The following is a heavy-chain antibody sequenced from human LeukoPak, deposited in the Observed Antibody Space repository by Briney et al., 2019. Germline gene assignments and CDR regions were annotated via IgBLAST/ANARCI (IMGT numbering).Heavy chain of an antibody. CDR1: GGSISSYY. D-gene: IGHD2-2*01. CDR3: ARRLQRGVPAASGGATYYYYYMDV. Sequence: SETLSLTCTVSGGSISSYYWSCIRQPPGKGLEWIGYIYTSGSTNYNPSLKSRVTISVDTSKNQFSLKLSSVTAADTAVYYCARRLQRGVPAASGGATYYYYYMDVWGKGTTVTVSS. J-gene: IGHJ6*03. V-gene: IGHV4-4*09. CDR2: IYTSGST.